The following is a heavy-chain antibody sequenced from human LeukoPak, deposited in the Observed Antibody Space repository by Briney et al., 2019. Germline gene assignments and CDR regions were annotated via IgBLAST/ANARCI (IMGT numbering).Heavy chain of an antibody. V-gene: IGHV1-24*01. CDR2: FDPEDGET. CDR1: GYTLTELS. Sequence: ASVNVSCKVSGYTLTELSMHWVRQAPGKGLEWMGGFDPEDGETIYAQKFQGRVTMTEDTSTDTAYMELSSLRSEDTAVYYCAASPELRWYNPGVDYWGQGTLVTVSS. D-gene: IGHD4-23*01. J-gene: IGHJ4*02. CDR3: AASPELRWYNPGVDY.